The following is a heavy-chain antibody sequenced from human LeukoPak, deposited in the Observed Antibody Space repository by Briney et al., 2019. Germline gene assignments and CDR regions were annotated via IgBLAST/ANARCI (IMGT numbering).Heavy chain of an antibody. CDR3: ARAYDYGDYAWFDP. CDR2: IIPSGDTT. J-gene: IGHJ5*02. CDR1: GNSFTSDY. D-gene: IGHD4-17*01. Sequence: ASVKVSCKASGNSFTSDYMHWVRQAPGQGLEWMGRIIPSGDTTHYAQKLQGRVSITRDTSTSTVYMVLSSLTSEDTAVYYCARAYDYGDYAWFDPWGQGTLVTVSS. V-gene: IGHV1-46*04.